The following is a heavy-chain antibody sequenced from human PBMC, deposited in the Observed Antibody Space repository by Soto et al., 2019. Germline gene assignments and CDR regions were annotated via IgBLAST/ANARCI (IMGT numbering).Heavy chain of an antibody. CDR1: GYTFTSYD. CDR3: AAFGSGGSCLYC. D-gene: IGHD2-15*01. Sequence: HVHLVQSGAEVKKPGASVKGSCKASGYTFTSYDITWVRQAPGQGLEWIGCISASNGNTNYAQKFQGRVTMTTDTSTSTAYMELRSLRSDDTAVYYCAAFGSGGSCLYCWGQGTLVTVSS. CDR2: ISASNGNT. V-gene: IGHV1-18*04. J-gene: IGHJ4*02.